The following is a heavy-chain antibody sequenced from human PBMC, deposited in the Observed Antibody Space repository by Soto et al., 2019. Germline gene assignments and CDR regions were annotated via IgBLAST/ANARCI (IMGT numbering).Heavy chain of an antibody. CDR2: ITSNGGST. CDR3: ATASRRIGLFDY. Sequence: EVQLVESGGGLVQPGGSLRLSCAASGFPFSSYAMHWVRQAPGNGLEYVSAITSNGGSTYYTNSVQGRFTISRDNSKNTLFLQMGSLRAEDMAVYYCATASRRIGLFDYWGQGTLVTVSS. CDR1: GFPFSSYA. D-gene: IGHD2-21*01. V-gene: IGHV3-64*01. J-gene: IGHJ4*02.